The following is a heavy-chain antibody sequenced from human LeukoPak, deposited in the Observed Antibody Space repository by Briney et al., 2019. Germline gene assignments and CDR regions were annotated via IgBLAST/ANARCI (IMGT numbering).Heavy chain of an antibody. Sequence: PGGSLRLSCAASGFTFDDYAMHWLRQAPGKGLDWVSGISWNSGCIGYADSVKGRFTISRDNAKNSLYLQMNSLRAEDMALYYCAKDIVRDTAMAIDYWGQGTLVTVSS. D-gene: IGHD5-18*01. CDR2: ISWNSGCI. CDR3: AKDIVRDTAMAIDY. J-gene: IGHJ4*02. CDR1: GFTFDDYA. V-gene: IGHV3-9*03.